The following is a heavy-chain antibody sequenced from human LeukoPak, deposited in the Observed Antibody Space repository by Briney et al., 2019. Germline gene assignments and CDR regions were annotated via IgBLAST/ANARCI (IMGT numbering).Heavy chain of an antibody. CDR3: AKEPPHSSGS. CDR2: ISGSGGST. Sequence: GGSLRLSCAASGFIFSNYGMAWVRQAPGKGLEWVSGISGSGGSTYYADSVKGRFTISRDNSKNTLYLQMNSLRAEDTAVYYCAKEPPHSSGSWGQGTLVTVSS. CDR1: GFIFSNYG. J-gene: IGHJ4*02. D-gene: IGHD3-22*01. V-gene: IGHV3-23*01.